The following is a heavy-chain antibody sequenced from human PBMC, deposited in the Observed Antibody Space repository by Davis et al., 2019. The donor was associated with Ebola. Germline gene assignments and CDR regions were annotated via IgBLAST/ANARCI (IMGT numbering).Heavy chain of an antibody. D-gene: IGHD2-15*01. CDR3: AKDGGSD. CDR2: IGYKANSYTT. CDR1: GFTFSDHY. J-gene: IGHJ4*02. V-gene: IGHV3-72*01. Sequence: GESLKISCAASGFTFSDHYMDWVRQAPGKGLEWVGRIGYKANSYTTQYAASVKGRFTISRDDSKNSLFLQMNSLKTEDTAVYYCAKDGGSDWGQGTLVTVSS.